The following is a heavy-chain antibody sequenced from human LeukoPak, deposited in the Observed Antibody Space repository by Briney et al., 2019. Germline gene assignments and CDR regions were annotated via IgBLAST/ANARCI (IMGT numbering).Heavy chain of an antibody. J-gene: IGHJ4*02. CDR1: RFTLSSYA. CDR2: ITGHGGTT. D-gene: IGHD4-17*01. CDR3: AKDRPFGDFRRRDPDF. V-gene: IGHV3-23*01. Sequence: GGSLRLSCAASRFTLSSYAMSWVRQAPGKGLEWVSSITGHGGTTYYADSVRGRFTVSRVNSNNTLYLQMNSLRAEDTAVYYCAKDRPFGDFRRRDPDFWGQGTLVTVSS.